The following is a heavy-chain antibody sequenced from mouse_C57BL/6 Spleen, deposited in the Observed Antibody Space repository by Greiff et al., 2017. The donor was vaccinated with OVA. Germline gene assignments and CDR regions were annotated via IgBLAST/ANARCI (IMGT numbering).Heavy chain of an antibody. CDR2: IHPSDSDT. Sequence: QVQLQQPGAELVKPGASVKVSCKASGYTFTSYWMHWVKQRPGQGLEWIGRIHPSDSDTNYNQKFKGKAKLTVDKSSSPAYMQLSSLTSEDSAVYYCAIVEAPSPFVWGTGTTVTVAS. CDR3: AIVEAPSPFV. J-gene: IGHJ1*03. D-gene: IGHD6-1*01. V-gene: IGHV1-74*01. CDR1: GYTFTSYW.